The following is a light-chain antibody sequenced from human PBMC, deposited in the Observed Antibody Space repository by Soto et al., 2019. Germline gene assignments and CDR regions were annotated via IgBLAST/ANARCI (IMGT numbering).Light chain of an antibody. CDR2: GAS. V-gene: IGKV3-15*01. CDR3: QQYEKWPPSIT. J-gene: IGKJ5*01. CDR1: QSVSSSY. Sequence: EIVLTQSPGTLSLSPGERATLSCRASQSVSSSYFAWYQQKPGQAPRLLIYGASTRATGISARFSGSGSGTEFTLTISSLQSEDFAVYYCQQYEKWPPSITFGQGTRLEIK.